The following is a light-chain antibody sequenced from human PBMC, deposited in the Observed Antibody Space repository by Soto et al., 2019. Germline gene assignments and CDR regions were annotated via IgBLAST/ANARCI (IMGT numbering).Light chain of an antibody. CDR3: LQDYNYPRT. J-gene: IGKJ1*01. V-gene: IGKV1-6*01. Sequence: AVQMTQSPSSLSASVGDRVTITCRASQAIRSDLGWYQMKPGKVPKLLIYAASTLQRGVPSRVIGRGYGTDFTLTISSLQPEDFATYYCLQDYNYPRTFGQGTQVEI. CDR1: QAIRSD. CDR2: AAS.